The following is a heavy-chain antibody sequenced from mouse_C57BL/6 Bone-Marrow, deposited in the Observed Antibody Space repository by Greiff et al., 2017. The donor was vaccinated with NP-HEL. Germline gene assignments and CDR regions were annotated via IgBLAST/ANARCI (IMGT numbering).Heavy chain of an antibody. CDR3: ARGDYGSS. J-gene: IGHJ2*01. D-gene: IGHD1-1*01. Sequence: EVMLVESGPELVKPGASVKISCKASGYSFTGYYMNWVKQSPEKSLEWIGEINPSTGGTTYNQKFKAKATLTVDKSSSTAYMQLKSLTSEDSAVYYCARGDYGSSWGQGTTLTVSS. V-gene: IGHV1-42*01. CDR1: GYSFTGYY. CDR2: INPSTGGT.